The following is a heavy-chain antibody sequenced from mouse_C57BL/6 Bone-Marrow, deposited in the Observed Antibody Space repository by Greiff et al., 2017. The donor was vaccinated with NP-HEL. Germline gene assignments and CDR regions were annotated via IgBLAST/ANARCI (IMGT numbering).Heavy chain of an antibody. J-gene: IGHJ3*01. V-gene: IGHV1-26*01. D-gene: IGHD4-1*01. CDR2: INPNNGGT. CDR3: AREPFFWEFAY. Sequence: EVQLQQSGPELVKPGASVKISCKASGYTFTDYYMNWVKQSHGKSLEWIGDINPNNGGTSYNQKFKGKATLTVDKSSSTAYMELRSLTSEDSAVYYCAREPFFWEFAYWGQGTLVTVSA. CDR1: GYTFTDYY.